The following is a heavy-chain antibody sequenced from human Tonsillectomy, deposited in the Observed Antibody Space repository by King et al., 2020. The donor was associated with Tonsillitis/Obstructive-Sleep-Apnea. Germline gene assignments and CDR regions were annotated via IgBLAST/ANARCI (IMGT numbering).Heavy chain of an antibody. CDR1: GGSFSAYY. CDR3: ARGDIVVVPTAMSSCYYMDV. Sequence: VQLQQWGAGLLKPSETLSLTCAVYGGSFSAYYWSWIRQPPGKGLEWIGEINHSGTTNYNPSLKSRVTISVDTSKNQFSLKLNSLTAADTAVYYCARGDIVVVPTAMSSCYYMDVWGEGTTVTVSS. V-gene: IGHV4-34*01. J-gene: IGHJ6*03. D-gene: IGHD2-2*01. CDR2: INHSGTT.